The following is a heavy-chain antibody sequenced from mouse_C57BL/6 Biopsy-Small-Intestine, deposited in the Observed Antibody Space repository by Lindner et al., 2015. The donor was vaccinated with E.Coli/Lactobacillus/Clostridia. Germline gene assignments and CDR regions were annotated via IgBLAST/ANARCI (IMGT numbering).Heavy chain of an antibody. Sequence: VQLQESGPELVKPGASVKMSCKASGYSFTGHNMHWVKQSHGKSLEWIGYIDPYNGATGYNQKFKGKATLTVDKSSSTAFMQLNSLTPEDSAVYYCASYDYAWGQGTLVTVSA. CDR2: IDPYNGAT. J-gene: IGHJ3*01. CDR1: GYSFTGHN. V-gene: IGHV1S135*01. CDR3: ASYDYA. D-gene: IGHD2-4*01.